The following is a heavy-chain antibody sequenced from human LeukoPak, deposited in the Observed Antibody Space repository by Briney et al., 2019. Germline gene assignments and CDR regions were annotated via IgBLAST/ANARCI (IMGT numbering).Heavy chain of an antibody. CDR2: IYTSGST. D-gene: IGHD3-10*01. V-gene: IGHV4-4*09. CDR3: ARRFGERYYYYYMDV. CDR1: GGSISSYY. J-gene: IGHJ6*03. Sequence: SETLSLTCTVSGGSISSYYWSWIRQPPGKGLEWIGYIYTSGSTNYSPSLKSRVTISVDTSKDQFSLKLSSVTAADTAVYYCARRFGERYYYYYMDVWGKGATVTVSS.